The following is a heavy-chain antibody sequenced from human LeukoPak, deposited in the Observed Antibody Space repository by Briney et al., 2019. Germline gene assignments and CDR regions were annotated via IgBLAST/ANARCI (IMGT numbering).Heavy chain of an antibody. Sequence: SETLSLTCNVSGGSISSYYWSWIRQPAGKGLEWIGRIYTSGSTNYNPSLKSRVTMSVDTSKNQFSLKLSSVTAADTAVYYCARDKGVDYDFWSGYYSRFDYWGQGTLVTVSS. CDR2: IYTSGST. V-gene: IGHV4-4*07. CDR1: GGSISSYY. D-gene: IGHD3-3*01. CDR3: ARDKGVDYDFWSGYYSRFDY. J-gene: IGHJ4*02.